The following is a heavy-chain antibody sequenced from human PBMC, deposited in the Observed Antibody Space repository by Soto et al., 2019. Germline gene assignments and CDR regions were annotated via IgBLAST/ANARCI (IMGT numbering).Heavy chain of an antibody. CDR2: IYHSGST. V-gene: IGHV4-4*02. Sequence: SETLSLTCAVSGGSISSSNWWSWVRQPPGKGLEWIGEIYHSGSTNYNPSLKSRVTISVDKSKNQFSLKLSSVTAADTAVYYCARVERELEGRTIDYWGQGTLVTVSS. CDR1: GGSISSSNW. D-gene: IGHD1-1*01. J-gene: IGHJ4*02. CDR3: ARVERELEGRTIDY.